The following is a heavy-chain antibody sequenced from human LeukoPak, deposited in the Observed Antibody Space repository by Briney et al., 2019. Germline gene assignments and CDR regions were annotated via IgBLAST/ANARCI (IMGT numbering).Heavy chain of an antibody. Sequence: SGGSLRLSCAVSGFTFSNAWMSWVRQAPGKGLEWVGRIKRKSDGGTTDYAAPVKGRFTISRGDSKNMLYLQMNSLKTEDTAIYYCTQESFPEAFVIWGQGTMVTVSS. CDR3: TQESFPEAFVI. J-gene: IGHJ3*02. CDR2: IKRKSDGGTT. CDR1: GFTFSNAW. V-gene: IGHV3-15*01.